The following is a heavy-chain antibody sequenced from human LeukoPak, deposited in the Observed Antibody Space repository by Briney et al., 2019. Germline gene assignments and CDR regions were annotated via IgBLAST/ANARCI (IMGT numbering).Heavy chain of an antibody. CDR2: IYSDGSA. Sequence: PGGSQRLSCAASGFTVSSNYMSWVRQAPGKGLEWVSVIYSDGSAYYADSMKGRFTISRDNSKNTLYLQMNSLRADDTAVYYCARDAHWGQGTLVTVSS. J-gene: IGHJ1*01. V-gene: IGHV3-66*01. CDR3: ARDAH. CDR1: GFTVSSNY.